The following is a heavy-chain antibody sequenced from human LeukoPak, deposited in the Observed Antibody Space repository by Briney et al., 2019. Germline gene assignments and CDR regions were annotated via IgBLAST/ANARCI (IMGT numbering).Heavy chain of an antibody. CDR2: ISGSGGST. CDR3: AKELQFFDWLLPQIDY. J-gene: IGHJ4*02. D-gene: IGHD3-9*01. Sequence: PGGSLRLSCAASGFTFSSYAMSWVRQAPGKGLEWVSAISGSGGSTYYADSVKGRFTISRDNSKNTLYLQVNSLRAEDTAVYYCAKELQFFDWLLPQIDYWGQGTLVTVSS. CDR1: GFTFSSYA. V-gene: IGHV3-23*01.